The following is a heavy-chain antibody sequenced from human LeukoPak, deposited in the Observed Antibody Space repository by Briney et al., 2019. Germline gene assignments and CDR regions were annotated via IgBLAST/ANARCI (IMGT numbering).Heavy chain of an antibody. D-gene: IGHD6-19*01. Sequence: ASVKVSCKASGYTFTSYAMNWVRQAPGQGLEWMGWINTNTGNPTYAQGFTGRFVFSLDTSVSTAYLQISSLKAEDTAVYYCAESSGWYEWGPAREYFQHWGQGTLVTVSS. J-gene: IGHJ1*01. V-gene: IGHV7-4-1*02. CDR1: GYTFTSYA. CDR2: INTNTGNP. CDR3: AESSGWYEWGPAREYFQH.